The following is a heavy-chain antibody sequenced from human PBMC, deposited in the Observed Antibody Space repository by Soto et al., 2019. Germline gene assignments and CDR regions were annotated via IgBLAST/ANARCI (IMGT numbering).Heavy chain of an antibody. CDR3: ARREIQGPIAY. V-gene: IGHV4-30-2*01. D-gene: IGHD1-26*01. J-gene: IGHJ4*02. Sequence: SETLSLTCAVSGGSISSGGYSWSWIRQPPGKGLEWIGYMYHSGSTYYNPSLKSRVTISIDRSKNQFSLKLTSVTAVDTAVYYCARREIQGPIAYWGQGTLVTVSS. CDR2: MYHSGST. CDR1: GGSISSGGYS.